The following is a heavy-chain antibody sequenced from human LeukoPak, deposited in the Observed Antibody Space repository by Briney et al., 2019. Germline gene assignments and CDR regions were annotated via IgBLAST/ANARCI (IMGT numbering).Heavy chain of an antibody. CDR1: GFTFSSYG. J-gene: IGHJ3*02. Sequence: PGGSLRLSCAASGFTFSSYGMHWVRQAPGKGLEWVAVISYDGSNKYYADSVRGRFTISRDNSKNTLYLQMNSLRAEDTAVYYCARDTPYSGSYGPALDIWGQGTMVTVSS. D-gene: IGHD1-26*01. CDR2: ISYDGSNK. CDR3: ARDTPYSGSYGPALDI. V-gene: IGHV3-30*03.